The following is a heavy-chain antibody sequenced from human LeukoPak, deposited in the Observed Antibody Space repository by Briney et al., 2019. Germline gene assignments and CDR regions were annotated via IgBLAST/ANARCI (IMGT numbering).Heavy chain of an antibody. J-gene: IGHJ6*02. CDR1: GFTFGDYA. CDR3: TRDRDAGVLWFGESTSWVGMDV. Sequence: PGGSLRLSCTASGFTFGDYAMSWVRQAPGKGLEWVGFIRSKAYGGTTEYAASVKGRFTISRDDSKSIAYLQMNSLKTEDTAVYYCTRDRDAGVLWFGESTSWVGMDVWGQGTTVTVSS. CDR2: IRSKAYGGTT. V-gene: IGHV3-49*04. D-gene: IGHD3-10*01.